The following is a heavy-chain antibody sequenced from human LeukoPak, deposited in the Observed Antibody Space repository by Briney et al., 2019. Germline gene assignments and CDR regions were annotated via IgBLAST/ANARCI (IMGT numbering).Heavy chain of an antibody. CDR2: INPNSGGT. D-gene: IGHD6-13*01. CDR3: ARASGIADFDH. V-gene: IGHV1-2*04. Sequence: ASVKVSCKASGYTFSGYNMHWVRQAPGQGLEWMGWINPNSGGTSYAQRFQGWVTMTRDTSISTAYLDLSRLRSDDTAVYYCARASGIADFDHWGQGTLVTISS. J-gene: IGHJ4*02. CDR1: GYTFSGYN.